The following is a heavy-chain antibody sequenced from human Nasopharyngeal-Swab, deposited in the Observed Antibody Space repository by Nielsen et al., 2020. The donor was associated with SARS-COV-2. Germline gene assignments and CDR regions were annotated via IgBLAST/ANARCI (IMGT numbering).Heavy chain of an antibody. V-gene: IGHV1-18*01. J-gene: IGHJ4*02. CDR2: ISAYNGNT. CDR3: ARVSAVAEVVDY. D-gene: IGHD6-19*01. Sequence: WVRQAPGQGLEWMGWISAYNGNTNYAQKLQGRVTMTTDTSTSTAYMELRSLRSDDTAVYYCARVSAVAEVVDYWGQGTLVTVSS.